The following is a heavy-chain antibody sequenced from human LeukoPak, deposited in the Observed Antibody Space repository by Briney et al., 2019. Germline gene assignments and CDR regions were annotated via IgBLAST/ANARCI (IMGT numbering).Heavy chain of an antibody. J-gene: IGHJ4*02. Sequence: ASVKVSCKASGYTFKGYYVHWVRQAPGQGLEWMGWIDPNSGGTNYAQKFQGRVTMTRDTSISTAYMELSRLRSDDTAVYYCARDGPECRVSAGYYYSLDYWGQGTLVTVSS. CDR3: ARDGPECRVSAGYYYSLDY. CDR1: GYTFKGYY. CDR2: IDPNSGGT. D-gene: IGHD3-22*01. V-gene: IGHV1-2*02.